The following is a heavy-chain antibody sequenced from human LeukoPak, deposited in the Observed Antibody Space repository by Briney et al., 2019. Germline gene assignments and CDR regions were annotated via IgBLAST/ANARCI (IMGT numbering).Heavy chain of an antibody. CDR1: GFAFRTYE. J-gene: IGHJ4*02. CDR3: VRESRAGYDYVWESYRYTGLDY. V-gene: IGHV3-48*03. D-gene: IGHD3-16*02. CDR2: ISSSGSTI. Sequence: GGSLRLSCAASGFAFRTYEMNWVRQAPGKGLEWVSYISSSGSTIYYADSVKGRFTISRDNAKNSLYLQMNSLRAEDTAVYYCVRESRAGYDYVWESYRYTGLDYWGQGTLVTVSS.